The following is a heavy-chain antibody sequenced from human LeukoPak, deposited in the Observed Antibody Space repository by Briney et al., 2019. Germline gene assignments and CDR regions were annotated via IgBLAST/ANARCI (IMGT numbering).Heavy chain of an antibody. V-gene: IGHV1-69*04. J-gene: IGHJ4*02. Sequence: GASVKVSCKASGGTFSSYAISWVRQAPGQGLEWMGRIIPLLGIANYAQKFQGRVTITADKSTSTAYMELSRLRSEDTAVYYCARDAVGTAPDYWGQGPLVTVSS. D-gene: IGHD2-21*02. CDR2: IIPLLGIA. CDR3: ARDAVGTAPDY. CDR1: GGTFSSYA.